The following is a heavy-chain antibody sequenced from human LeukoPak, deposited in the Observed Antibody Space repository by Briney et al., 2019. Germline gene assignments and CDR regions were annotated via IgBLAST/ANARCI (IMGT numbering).Heavy chain of an antibody. CDR1: GGSFSGYY. CDR3: ARGYQLPHYYGMDA. Sequence: SETLSLTCAVYGGSFSGYYWSWIRQPPGKGLEWIGEINHSGSTNYNPSLKSRVTISVDTSKNQFSLKLSSVTAADTAVYYCARGYQLPHYYGMDAWGKGTTVTVSS. J-gene: IGHJ6*04. D-gene: IGHD2-2*01. V-gene: IGHV4-34*01. CDR2: INHSGST.